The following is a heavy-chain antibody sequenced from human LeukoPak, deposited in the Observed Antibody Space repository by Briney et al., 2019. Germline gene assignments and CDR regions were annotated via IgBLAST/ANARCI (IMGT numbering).Heavy chain of an antibody. V-gene: IGHV4-34*01. J-gene: IGHJ4*02. Sequence: SETLSLTCAVYGGSFSGYYCSWIRQPPGKGLEWIGEINHSGSTNYNPSLKSRVTISVDTSKNQFSLKLSSVTAADTAVYYCARRSRHYDILTGYFRNWGQGTLVTVSS. D-gene: IGHD3-9*01. CDR3: ARRSRHYDILTGYFRN. CDR1: GGSFSGYY. CDR2: INHSGST.